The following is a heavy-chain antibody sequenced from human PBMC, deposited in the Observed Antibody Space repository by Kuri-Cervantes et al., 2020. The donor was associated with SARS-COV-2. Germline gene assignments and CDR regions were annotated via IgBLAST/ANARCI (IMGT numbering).Heavy chain of an antibody. J-gene: IGHJ4*02. D-gene: IGHD3-22*01. CDR3: ATVSDYYDSSGYFLDFDY. V-gene: IGHV3-48*02. CDR1: GFTFSSYG. CDR2: ISSGSVI. Sequence: GGSLRLSCEASGFTFSSYGMDWVRQAPGKGLEWVSHISSGSVIHYADSVKGRFTISRDNAKNSLYLQMDSLRDEDTAMYYCATVSDYYDSSGYFLDFDYWGQGTLVTVSS.